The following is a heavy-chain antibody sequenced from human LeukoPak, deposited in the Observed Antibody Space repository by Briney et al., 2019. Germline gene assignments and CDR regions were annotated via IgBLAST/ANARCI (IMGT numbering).Heavy chain of an antibody. CDR1: GFTFSDAW. J-gene: IGHJ4*02. V-gene: IGHV3-15*01. Sequence: PGGSLRLSCAASGFTFSDAWMSWVRQAPGKGLEWVGRIKNKSDGGTTDYAAPVKGRFTISRDDSKNTLYLQMNSLKTEDTAVYYCTTDRNPFYGDYLRGDYWGQGTLVTVSS. CDR3: TTDRNPFYGDYLRGDY. D-gene: IGHD4-17*01. CDR2: IKNKSDGGTT.